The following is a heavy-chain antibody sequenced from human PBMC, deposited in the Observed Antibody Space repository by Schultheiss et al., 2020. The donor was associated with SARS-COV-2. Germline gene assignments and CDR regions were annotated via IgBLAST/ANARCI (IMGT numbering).Heavy chain of an antibody. CDR3: ARAKPYYDFWS. J-gene: IGHJ4*02. CDR2: ISGSGGST. D-gene: IGHD3-3*01. CDR1: GFTFSSYA. Sequence: GESLKISCAASGFTFSSYAMSWVRQAPGKGLEWVSAISGSGGSTYYADSVKGRFTISRDNSKNTLYLQMNSLRAEDTAVYYCARAKPYYDFWSWGQGTLVTVSS. V-gene: IGHV3-23*01.